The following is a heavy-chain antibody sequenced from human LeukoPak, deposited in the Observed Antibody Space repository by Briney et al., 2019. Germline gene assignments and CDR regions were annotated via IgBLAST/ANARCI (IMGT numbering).Heavy chain of an antibody. J-gene: IGHJ4*02. V-gene: IGHV3-23*01. CDR2: ISGSGGST. CDR3: AKVKSYGSGSQPDY. CDR1: GFTFSSYG. D-gene: IGHD3-10*01. Sequence: GGTLRLSCAASGFTFSSYGMSRVRQAPGKGLEWVSAISGSGGSTYYADSVKGRFTISRDNSKNTLYLQMNSLRAEDTAVYYCAKVKSYGSGSQPDYWGQGTLVTVSS.